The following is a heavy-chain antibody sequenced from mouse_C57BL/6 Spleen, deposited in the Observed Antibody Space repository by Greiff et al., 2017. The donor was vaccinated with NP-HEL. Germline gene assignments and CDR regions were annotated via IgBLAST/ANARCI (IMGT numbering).Heavy chain of an antibody. CDR2: IYPGDGDT. J-gene: IGHJ4*01. Sequence: QVQLQQSGPELVKPGASVKISCKASGYAFSSSWMNWVKQRPGKGLEWIGRIYPGDGDTNYNGKFKGKATLTADKSSSTAYMQLSSLTSEDSAVYVCARGPVITTVAYARDYWGQGTSVTVSS. CDR3: ARGPVITTVAYARDY. V-gene: IGHV1-82*01. D-gene: IGHD1-1*01. CDR1: GYAFSSSW.